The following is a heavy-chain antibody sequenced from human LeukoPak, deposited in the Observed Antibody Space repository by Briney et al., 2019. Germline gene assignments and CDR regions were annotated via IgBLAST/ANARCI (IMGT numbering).Heavy chain of an antibody. Sequence: PGGSLRLSCAASGFTFSSYGMHWVRQAPGKGLEWVAVISYDGSNKYYADSVKGRFTISRDNSKNTLYLQMNSLRAEDTAVYYCAKGIDWLLEDPYYFDYWGQGTLVTVSS. V-gene: IGHV3-30*18. D-gene: IGHD3-9*01. J-gene: IGHJ4*02. CDR2: ISYDGSNK. CDR3: AKGIDWLLEDPYYFDY. CDR1: GFTFSSYG.